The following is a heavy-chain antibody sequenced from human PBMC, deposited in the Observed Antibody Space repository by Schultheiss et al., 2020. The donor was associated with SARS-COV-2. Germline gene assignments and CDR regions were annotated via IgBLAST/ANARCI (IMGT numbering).Heavy chain of an antibody. CDR1: GGSISSYY. CDR2: IYYSGST. D-gene: IGHD1-26*01. CDR3: ARDASDVGVGGMDV. Sequence: SETLSLTCTVSGGSISSYYWSWIRQPPGKGLEWIGYIYYSGSTNYNPSLKSRVTMSVDTSKNQFSLKLSSVTAADTAVYYCARDASDVGVGGMDVWGQGTTVTVSS. J-gene: IGHJ6*02. V-gene: IGHV4-59*12.